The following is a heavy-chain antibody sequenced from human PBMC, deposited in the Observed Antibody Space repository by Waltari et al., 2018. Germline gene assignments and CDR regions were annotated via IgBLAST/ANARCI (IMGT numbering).Heavy chain of an antibody. J-gene: IGHJ4*02. V-gene: IGHV3-48*01. CDR1: GFTFSSYS. CDR3: ARGRELSNFDY. CDR2: ISSSSSTI. Sequence: EVQLVESGGGLVQPGGSLRLSCAASGFTFSSYSMNWVRQAPGKGLEWVSYISSSSSTIYYADSVKGRFTISRDNAKNSLYLQMNSLRAEDTAVYYCARGRELSNFDYWGQGTLVTVSS. D-gene: IGHD3-16*02.